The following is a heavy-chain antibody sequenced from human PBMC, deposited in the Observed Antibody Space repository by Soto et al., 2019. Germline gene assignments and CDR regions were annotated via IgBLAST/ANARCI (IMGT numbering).Heavy chain of an antibody. J-gene: IGHJ4*02. V-gene: IGHV1-69*06. CDR1: GSRFSNYV. D-gene: IGHD2-8*01. CDR3: ARGGRGKKAGFNGLVSLGY. Sequence: QVQLVQSGAEVKTPGSSLKVSCKVSGSRFSNYVISWVRQAPGHGLEWLGRIIPIFNSTKYAQSFQGRVTIAADKSASTGSMELSGVRSDDTAVYYCARGGRGKKAGFNGLVSLGYWGQGTLVTVSS. CDR2: IIPIFNST.